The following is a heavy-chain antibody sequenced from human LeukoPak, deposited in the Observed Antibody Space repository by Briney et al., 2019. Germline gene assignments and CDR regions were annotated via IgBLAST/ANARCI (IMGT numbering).Heavy chain of an antibody. CDR3: AKATWGFWSGYFDY. Sequence: PGRSLRLSCAASGFTFDDYAMHWVRQAPGKGLEWVSGISWNSGSIGYADSVKGRFTISRDNAKNSLYLQMNSLRAEDMALYYCAKATWGFWSGYFDYWGQGTLVTVSS. CDR2: ISWNSGSI. J-gene: IGHJ4*02. CDR1: GFTFDDYA. D-gene: IGHD3-3*01. V-gene: IGHV3-9*03.